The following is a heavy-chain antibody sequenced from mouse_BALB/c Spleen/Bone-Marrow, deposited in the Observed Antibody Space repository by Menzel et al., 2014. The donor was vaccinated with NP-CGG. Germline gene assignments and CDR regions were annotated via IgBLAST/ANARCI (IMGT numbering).Heavy chain of an antibody. J-gene: IGHJ3*01. CDR3: ARGIYYDSAWFAY. Sequence: QVQLQQSGPELVRPGVSVKISCKGSGYTFTDYAMHWVKQSHAKSLEWIGVISTYSGNTNYNQKFKGKATMTVDKSSSPSYMELARLPSEDTAIYYCARGIYYDSAWFAYWGQGTLVTDSA. CDR1: GYTFTDYA. D-gene: IGHD2-4*01. V-gene: IGHV1-67*01. CDR2: ISTYSGNT.